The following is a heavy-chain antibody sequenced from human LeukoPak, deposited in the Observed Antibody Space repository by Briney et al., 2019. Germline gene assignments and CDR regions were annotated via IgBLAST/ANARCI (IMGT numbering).Heavy chain of an antibody. CDR3: ATETIGRHYDY. V-gene: IGHV3-21*01. D-gene: IGHD1-14*01. J-gene: IGHJ4*02. Sequence: GGSLRLSCAASGFTFSSCGFNWVRQAPGKGLEWVSSIGPTGTDRYYADSARGRFTISRDNAKNSMYLQMDSLRDEDTAVYYCATETIGRHYDYWGQGTLLTVSS. CDR1: GFTFSSCG. CDR2: IGPTGTDR.